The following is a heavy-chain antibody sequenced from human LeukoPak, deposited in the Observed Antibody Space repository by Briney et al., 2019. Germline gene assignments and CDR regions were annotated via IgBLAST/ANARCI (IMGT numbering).Heavy chain of an antibody. CDR3: AKAHSSGWYRYYFDY. D-gene: IGHD6-19*01. V-gene: IGHV3-23*01. Sequence: GGSLRLSCAASGFTFSNYAMSWVRQAPGKGLEWVSGTSGSGGSTYYADSVKGRFTISRDNSNNTLYLQMNSLRVEDTAVYYCAKAHSSGWYRYYFDYWGQGTLVTVSS. CDR2: TSGSGGST. J-gene: IGHJ4*02. CDR1: GFTFSNYA.